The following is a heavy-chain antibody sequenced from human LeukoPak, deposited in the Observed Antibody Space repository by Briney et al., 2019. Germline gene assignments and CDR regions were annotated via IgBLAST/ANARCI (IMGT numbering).Heavy chain of an antibody. D-gene: IGHD1-14*01. V-gene: IGHV3-33*01. CDR3: VRDGGAGFDY. Sequence: GGSLRLSCAASGFTFSSYGMHWVGQAPGKGREWVAVIWYDGSNKYYADSVKGRFTISRDDSKNTLYLQMDSLRAEDTAVYCCVRDGGAGFDYWGQGTLVTVSS. CDR1: GFTFSSYG. CDR2: IWYDGSNK. J-gene: IGHJ4*02.